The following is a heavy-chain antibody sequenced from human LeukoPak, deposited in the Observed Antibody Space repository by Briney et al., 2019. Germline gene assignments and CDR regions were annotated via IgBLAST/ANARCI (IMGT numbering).Heavy chain of an antibody. J-gene: IGHJ3*02. Sequence: GASVKVSCKASGYTFTGYYMHWVRQAPGQGLEWMGWINPNSGGTNYAQKFQGRVTMTRDTSISTAYMGLSRLRSDDTAVYYCARALFSISAEGPLDAFDIWGQGTMVTVSS. CDR2: INPNSGGT. V-gene: IGHV1-2*02. CDR1: GYTFTGYY. CDR3: ARALFSISAEGPLDAFDI. D-gene: IGHD2-21*01.